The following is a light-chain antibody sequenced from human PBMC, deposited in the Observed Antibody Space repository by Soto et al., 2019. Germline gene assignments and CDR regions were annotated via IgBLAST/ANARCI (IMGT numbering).Light chain of an antibody. CDR1: RSNVGRNS. J-gene: IGLJ3*02. CDR3: AAWDDSLNAWV. V-gene: IGLV1-44*01. Sequence: QTVVTQPPSASQTPGQRVTISCSGSRSNVGRNSVSWYQHVPGTAPKLLISSHDQRPSGVPDRISASRSGTAASLVISGLRSEDEAFYYCAAWDDSLNAWVFGGGTQLTVL. CDR2: SHD.